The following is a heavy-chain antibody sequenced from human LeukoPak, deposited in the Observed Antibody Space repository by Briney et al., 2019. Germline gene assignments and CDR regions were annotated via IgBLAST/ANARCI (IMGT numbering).Heavy chain of an antibody. J-gene: IGHJ4*02. CDR1: GFTFGDYA. V-gene: IGHV3-49*04. CDR3: TRESGDTAMAPTSDY. D-gene: IGHD5-18*01. Sequence: GGSLRLSCTASGFTFGDYAMSWVRQAPGKGLEWVGFIRSKAYGGTTEYAASVKGRFTISRDDSKSIAYLKMNSLKTEDTAVYYCTRESGDTAMAPTSDYWGQGTLVTVSS. CDR2: IRSKAYGGTT.